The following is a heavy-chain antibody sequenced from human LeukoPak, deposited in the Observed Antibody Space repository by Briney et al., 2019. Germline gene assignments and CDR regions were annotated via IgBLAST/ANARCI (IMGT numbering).Heavy chain of an antibody. Sequence: KPGGSLRLSCAASGFTFSSYSMNWVRQAPGKGLEWVSSISSSSSYIYYADSVKGRFTISRDNAKNSLYLQMNSLRAEDTAVYYCAKALGIAVAGNAFDIWGQGTMVTVSS. CDR1: GFTFSSYS. CDR3: AKALGIAVAGNAFDI. V-gene: IGHV3-21*04. D-gene: IGHD6-19*01. J-gene: IGHJ3*02. CDR2: ISSSSSYI.